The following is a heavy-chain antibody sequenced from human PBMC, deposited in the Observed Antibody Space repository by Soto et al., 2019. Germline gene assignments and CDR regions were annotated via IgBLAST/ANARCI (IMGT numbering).Heavy chain of an antibody. CDR2: INPILSMS. CDR1: GDTFTFYS. D-gene: IGHD3-10*01. Sequence: QVQLVQSGAEVKRPGSSVKVSCKASGDTFTFYSINWVRQAPGLGLEWMGRINPILSMSNYAQRFQGRVTXTXDXXTITAYMELSSLRSEDTAIYYCASSYGSGYRAFDYWGQGALVTVSS. J-gene: IGHJ4*02. CDR3: ASSYGSGYRAFDY. V-gene: IGHV1-69*02.